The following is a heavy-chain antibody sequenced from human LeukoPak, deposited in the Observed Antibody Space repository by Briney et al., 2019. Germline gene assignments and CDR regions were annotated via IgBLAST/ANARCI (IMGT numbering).Heavy chain of an antibody. CDR2: IYHSGST. CDR3: ATSYGSNFY. V-gene: IGHV4-39*01. Sequence: SETLSLTCTVSGGSMIRTDYYWGWIRQPPGKGLEWIGSIYHSGSTYYNPSLKSRGSVSVDTSKSQFSLRLSSVTAADTAVYYSATSYGSNFYWGQGTLVTVSS. D-gene: IGHD6-19*01. J-gene: IGHJ4*02. CDR1: GGSMIRTDYY.